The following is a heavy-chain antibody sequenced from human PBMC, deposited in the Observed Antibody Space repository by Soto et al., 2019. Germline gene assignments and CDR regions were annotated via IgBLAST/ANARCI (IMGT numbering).Heavy chain of an antibody. D-gene: IGHD3-10*01. V-gene: IGHV3-33*06. J-gene: IGHJ6*02. CDR2: LWFDGSNE. CDR1: GFPFSRYD. Sequence: QVQLVESGGGVVHPGRSLRLSCAASGFPFSRYDMHWVRQAPGKGLEWVAVLWFDGSNEYYADSVQGRFTISRDNSKNTLYLQMDSLRAEDTAVYYCAKVLYASESFDSEEAPHGMDVWGQGTTVTVSS. CDR3: AKVLYASESFDSEEAPHGMDV.